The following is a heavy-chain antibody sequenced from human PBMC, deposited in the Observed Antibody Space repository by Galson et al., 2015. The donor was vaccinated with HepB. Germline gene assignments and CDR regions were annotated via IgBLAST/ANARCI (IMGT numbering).Heavy chain of an antibody. CDR1: GLTFSNYW. V-gene: IGHV3-7*01. J-gene: IGHJ4*02. Sequence: SLRLSCAASGLTFSNYWMAWVRQAPGKGLEWVANMNQDGSEKYYVDSVKGRFTISRDNAKESLYLQMDSLRAEDTAVYYCARGVHYWGQGTLVTVSS. CDR3: ARGVHY. CDR2: MNQDGSEK.